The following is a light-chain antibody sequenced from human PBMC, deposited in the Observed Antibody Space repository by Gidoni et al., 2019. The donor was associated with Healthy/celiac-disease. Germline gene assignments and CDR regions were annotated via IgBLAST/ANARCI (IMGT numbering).Light chain of an antibody. Sequence: SYELTQPPSVSVALGQTARITCGGNNIGSKNVHWYPKKPGQAPVLVIYRDSNRPAGIPERFSGSTSGNTATLAIRRAQAGDDADSYCQVWDSSYVVFGGGTKLTVL. CDR1: NIGSKN. V-gene: IGLV3-9*01. CDR3: QVWDSSYVV. CDR2: RDS. J-gene: IGLJ2*01.